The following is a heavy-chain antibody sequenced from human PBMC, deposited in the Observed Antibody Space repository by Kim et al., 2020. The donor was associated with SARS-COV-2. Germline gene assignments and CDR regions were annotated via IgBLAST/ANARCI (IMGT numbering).Heavy chain of an antibody. CDR2: ISWNSGSI. CDR1: GFTFDDYA. J-gene: IGHJ4*02. D-gene: IGHD5-18*01. Sequence: GGSLRLSCAASGFTFDDYAMHWVRQAPGKGLEWVSGISWNSGSIGYADSVKGRFTISRDNAKNSLYLQMNSLRAEDTALYYCAKDSGYSYRPTDFDYWGPGTLVTVSS. V-gene: IGHV3-9*01. CDR3: AKDSGYSYRPTDFDY.